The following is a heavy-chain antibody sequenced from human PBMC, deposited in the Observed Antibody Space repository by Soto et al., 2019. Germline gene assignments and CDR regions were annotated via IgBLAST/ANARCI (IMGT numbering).Heavy chain of an antibody. CDR2: INHSGST. Sequence: SETLSLTCAVYGGSFSGYYWSWIRQPPGKGLEWIGEINHSGSTNYNPSLKSRVTISVDTSKNQFSLKLSSVTAADTAVYYCARGSITGTKRPNWFDPWGQGTLVTVSS. CDR3: ARGSITGTKRPNWFDP. V-gene: IGHV4-34*01. CDR1: GGSFSGYY. J-gene: IGHJ5*02. D-gene: IGHD1-7*01.